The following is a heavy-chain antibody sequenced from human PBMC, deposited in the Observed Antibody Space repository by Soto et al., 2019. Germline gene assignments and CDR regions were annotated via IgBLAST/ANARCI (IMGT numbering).Heavy chain of an antibody. CDR2: FSGTGGST. D-gene: IGHD5-18*01. CDR3: EEGGGYVHGYPAF. V-gene: IGHV3-23*01. Sequence: GFLRVWCAASWFTFVGYASSWILQAPGKGLEWVSTFSGTGGSTYYADPVKGRFTISRDDSKNTLYLQMNNMRAEDTAVYYCEEGGGYVHGYPAFWGLGSLVTVSS. J-gene: IGHJ4*02. CDR1: WFTFVGYA.